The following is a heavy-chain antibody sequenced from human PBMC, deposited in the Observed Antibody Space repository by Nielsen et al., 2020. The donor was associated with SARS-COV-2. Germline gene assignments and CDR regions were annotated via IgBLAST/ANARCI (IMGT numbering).Heavy chain of an antibody. J-gene: IGHJ4*02. CDR2: ISSSSSYI. CDR3: ARDPPIVGATEFDY. Sequence: GGSLRLSCAASGFTFSSYSMNWVRQAPGKGLEWVSSISSSSSYIYYADSVKGRFTISRDNAKNSLYLQMNSLRAEDTAVYYCARDPPIVGATEFDYWGQGTLVTVSS. D-gene: IGHD1-26*01. V-gene: IGHV3-21*01. CDR1: GFTFSSYS.